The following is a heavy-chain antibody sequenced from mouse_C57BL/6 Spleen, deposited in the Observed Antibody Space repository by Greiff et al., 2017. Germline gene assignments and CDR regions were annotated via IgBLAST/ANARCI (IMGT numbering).Heavy chain of an antibody. CDR1: GFTFSDYG. D-gene: IGHD2-3*01. CDR3: ARAFYDGYYVDY. CDR2: ISSGSSTI. J-gene: IGHJ2*01. V-gene: IGHV5-17*01. Sequence: EVKLMESGGGLVKPGGSLKLSCAASGFTFSDYGMHWVRQAPEKGLEWVAYISSGSSTIYYADTVKGRFTISRDNAENTLFLQMTSLRSEDTAMYYCARAFYDGYYVDYWGQGTTLTVSS.